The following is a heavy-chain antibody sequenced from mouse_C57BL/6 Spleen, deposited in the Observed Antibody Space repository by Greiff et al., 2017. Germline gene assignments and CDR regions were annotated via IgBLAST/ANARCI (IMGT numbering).Heavy chain of an antibody. CDR1: GYAFSSSW. D-gene: IGHD2-3*01. V-gene: IGHV1-82*01. Sequence: VQLQQSGPELVKPGASVKISCKASGYAFSSSWMNWVKQRPGKGLEWIGRIYPGDGDTNYNGKFKGKATLTADKSSSTAYMQFSSLTSEDSAVYFCARDGYYGDFDYWGQGTTLTVSS. CDR2: IYPGDGDT. J-gene: IGHJ2*01. CDR3: ARDGYYGDFDY.